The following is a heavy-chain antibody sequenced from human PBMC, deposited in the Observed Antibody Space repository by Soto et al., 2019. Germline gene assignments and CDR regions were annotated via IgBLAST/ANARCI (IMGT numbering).Heavy chain of an antibody. D-gene: IGHD6-19*01. V-gene: IGHV3-33*06. Sequence: PGGSLRLSCAASGFPFSSYGMHWVRQAPGKGLEWVAVIWYDGSNKYYADSVKGRFTISRDNSKNTLYLQMNSLRAEDTAVYYCAKRKDPSSGYLYFDCWGLGTLVTVSS. CDR2: IWYDGSNK. CDR1: GFPFSSYG. CDR3: AKRKDPSSGYLYFDC. J-gene: IGHJ4*02.